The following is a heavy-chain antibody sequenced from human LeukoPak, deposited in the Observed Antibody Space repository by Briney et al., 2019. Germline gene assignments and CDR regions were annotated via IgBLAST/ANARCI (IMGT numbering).Heavy chain of an antibody. V-gene: IGHV3-23*01. J-gene: IGHJ4*02. D-gene: IGHD3-22*01. Sequence: GGSLRRYCAGSGFTFSSYAMSWVRQASGKGLEWVSGISGSGDNTYYADSVKGRFTISRDNSKNTLYVQVNSLGTEDTAAYYCAKGSYYDSSGSFYFDYWGQGTLVTVSS. CDR2: ISGSGDNT. CDR1: GFTFSSYA. CDR3: AKGSYYDSSGSFYFDY.